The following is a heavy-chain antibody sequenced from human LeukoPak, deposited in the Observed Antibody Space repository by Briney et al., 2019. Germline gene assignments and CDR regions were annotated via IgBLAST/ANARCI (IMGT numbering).Heavy chain of an antibody. V-gene: IGHV4-4*09. CDR2: IYTSGST. J-gene: IGHJ5*02. D-gene: IGHD6-19*01. CDR3: VRHSSGWYNWFDP. Sequence: SETLSLTCTVSGGSISSYYWSWIRQPPGKGLEWIGYIYTSGSTNYNPSLKSRVTISVDTSKNQFSLKLSSVTAADTAVYYCVRHSSGWYNWFDPWGQGTLVTVSS. CDR1: GGSISSYY.